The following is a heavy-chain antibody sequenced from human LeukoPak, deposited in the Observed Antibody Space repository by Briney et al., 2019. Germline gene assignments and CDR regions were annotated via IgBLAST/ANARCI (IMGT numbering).Heavy chain of an antibody. CDR1: GGSISSHY. CDR2: IYYSGST. CDR3: ARDRRADHTENYYYYMDV. J-gene: IGHJ6*03. V-gene: IGHV4-59*11. D-gene: IGHD2-8*02. Sequence: SETLSLTCTVSGGSISSHYWSWIRQPPGKGLEWIGYIYYSGSTNYNPSLKSRVTISVDTSKNQFSLKLSSVTAADTAVYYCARDRRADHTENYYYYMDVWGKGTTVTVSS.